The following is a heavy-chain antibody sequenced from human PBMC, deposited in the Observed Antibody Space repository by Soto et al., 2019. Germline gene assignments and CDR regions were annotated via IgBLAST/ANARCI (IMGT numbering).Heavy chain of an antibody. CDR2: INAGNGNT. V-gene: IGHV1-3*05. D-gene: IGHD1-26*01. CDR1: GYTFTSYA. Sequence: QVQLVQSGAEETKPGASVKVSCKASGYTFTSYAMHWVRHAPGQRLEWMGWINAGNGNTKYSQKFQVRVNITRDTTAITAYMERISLKSKDKAVYYLARDKWELTTDDFDIWGLGTKVTISS. J-gene: IGHJ3*02. CDR3: ARDKWELTTDDFDI.